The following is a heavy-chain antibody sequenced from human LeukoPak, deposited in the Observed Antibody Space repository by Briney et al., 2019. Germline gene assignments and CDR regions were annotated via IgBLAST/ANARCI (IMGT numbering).Heavy chain of an antibody. CDR2: MNPNSGNT. CDR1: GYTFTSYD. V-gene: IGHV1-8*01. CDR3: AIPNYDSSGLSAPFDP. D-gene: IGHD3-22*01. Sequence: ASVKVSCKASGYTFTSYDINWVRQATGQGLEWMGWMNPNSGNTGYAQKFQGRVTVTRNTSISTAYMELSSLRSEDTAVYYCAIPNYDSSGLSAPFDPWGQGTLVTVSS. J-gene: IGHJ5*02.